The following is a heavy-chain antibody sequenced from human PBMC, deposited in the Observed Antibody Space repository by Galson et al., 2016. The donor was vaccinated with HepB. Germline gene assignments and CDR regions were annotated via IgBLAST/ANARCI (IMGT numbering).Heavy chain of an antibody. D-gene: IGHD6-19*01. J-gene: IGHJ4*02. Sequence: CAISGDGVSSNSSAWNWIRQSPSRGLEWLGRTYYRSKWYNDYAPSVRSRITINPDTAKNQFSLQLTSVTPEDTAVYYCARYAYVAATGGDGFDYWGQGVLVTVSS. CDR3: ARYAYVAATGGDGFDY. CDR2: TYYRSKWYN. CDR1: GDGVSSNSSA. V-gene: IGHV6-1*01.